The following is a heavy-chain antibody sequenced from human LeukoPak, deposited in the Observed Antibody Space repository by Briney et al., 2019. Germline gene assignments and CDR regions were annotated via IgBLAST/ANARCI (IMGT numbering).Heavy chain of an antibody. D-gene: IGHD2-21*02. CDR2: IYYGGST. V-gene: IGHV4-59*08. CDR1: GGSISSYY. Sequence: SETLSLTCTVSGGSISSYYWSWIRQPPGKGLEWIGYIYYGGSTNYNPSLKSRVTISVDTSKNQFSLKLSSVTAADTAVYYCARSAGVTAILTHWGQGTLVTVSS. CDR3: ARSAGVTAILTH. J-gene: IGHJ4*02.